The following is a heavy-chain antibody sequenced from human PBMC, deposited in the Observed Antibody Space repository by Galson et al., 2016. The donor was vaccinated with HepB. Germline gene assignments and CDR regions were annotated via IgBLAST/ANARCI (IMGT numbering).Heavy chain of an antibody. D-gene: IGHD3-22*01. J-gene: IGHJ4*02. Sequence: SETLSLTCTVSGGSINPSCCTWIRQTPGKGMEWIGYISHTGSTHYNPSRKTRVTVSVDTSKNQFSLKLSSVTAADTAVYYCARMSYFDISGYDYYFDYWGQGTLVTVSS. CDR3: ARMSYFDISGYDYYFDY. V-gene: IGHV4-59*01. CDR1: GGSINPSC. CDR2: ISHTGST.